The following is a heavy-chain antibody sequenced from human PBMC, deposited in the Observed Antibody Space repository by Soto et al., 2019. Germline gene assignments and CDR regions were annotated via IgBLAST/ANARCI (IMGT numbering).Heavy chain of an antibody. CDR2: ISAYNGNT. D-gene: IGHD2-21*02. J-gene: IGHJ4*02. CDR3: ARSIVVVTALDY. CDR1: GYTFASYA. V-gene: IGHV1-18*01. Sequence: ASVKVSCKASGYTFASYAISWMRQAPGQGLEWMGWISAYNGNTNYAQKLQGRVTITRDTSASTAYMELSSLRSEDTAVYYCARSIVVVTALDYWGQGTLVTVSS.